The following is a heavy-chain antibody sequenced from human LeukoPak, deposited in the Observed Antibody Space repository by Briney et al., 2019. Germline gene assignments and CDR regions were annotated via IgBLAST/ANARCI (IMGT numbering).Heavy chain of an antibody. J-gene: IGHJ4*02. V-gene: IGHV4-34*01. CDR1: GGSFSGCY. D-gene: IGHD6-13*01. CDR2: INHSGST. Sequence: SETLSLTCAVYGGSFSGCYWSWIRQPPGKGLEWIGEINHSGSTNYNPSLKSRVTISVDTSKNQFSLKLSSVTAADTAVYYCARGEYSSSWYVIPFFDYWGQGTLVTVSS. CDR3: ARGEYSSSWYVIPFFDY.